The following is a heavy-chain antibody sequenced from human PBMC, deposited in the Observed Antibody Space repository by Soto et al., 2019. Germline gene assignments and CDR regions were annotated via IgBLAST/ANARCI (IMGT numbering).Heavy chain of an antibody. J-gene: IGHJ6*02. Sequence: GESLKISCKGSGYSFTSYWISWVRQMPGKGLEWMGRIDPSDSYTNYSPSFQGHVTISADKSISTAYLQWSSLKASDTAMYYCARYVSPMGYQLLYYYGMDVWGQGTTVTVSS. D-gene: IGHD2-2*01. CDR1: GYSFTSYW. CDR3: ARYVSPMGYQLLYYYGMDV. V-gene: IGHV5-10-1*01. CDR2: IDPSDSYT.